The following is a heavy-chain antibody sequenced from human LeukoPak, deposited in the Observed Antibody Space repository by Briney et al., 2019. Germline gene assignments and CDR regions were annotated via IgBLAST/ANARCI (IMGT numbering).Heavy chain of an antibody. CDR2: IFPGDSDT. CDR1: GYGFTNYW. CDR3: ARPRDSSSFGPFDY. J-gene: IGHJ4*02. V-gene: IGHV5-51*01. Sequence: GESLQISCKVSGYGFTNYWLGWVRQMPEKGLEWMGIIFPGDSDTRYSPSFQGQVTISADKSISTAYLQWSSLKASDTAIYYCARPRDSSSFGPFDYWGQGTLVTVSS. D-gene: IGHD6-6*01.